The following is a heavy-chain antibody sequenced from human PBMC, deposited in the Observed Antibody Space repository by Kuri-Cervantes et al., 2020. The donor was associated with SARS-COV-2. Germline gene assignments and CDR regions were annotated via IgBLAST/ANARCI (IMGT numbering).Heavy chain of an antibody. J-gene: IGHJ6*02. Sequence: GESLKISCAASGFTFDDYAMHWVRQAPGKGLEWLSYIDSSSSTIYSADSVKGRFSISRDNAKNSLYLQMKSLRAEDTAVYFCARGRGTPAWEWFGEDAPEPRDDRDYGMDVWGQGTTVTVSS. V-gene: IGHV3-48*01. CDR1: GFTFDDYA. D-gene: IGHD3-10*01. CDR2: IDSSSSTI. CDR3: ARGRGTPAWEWFGEDAPEPRDDRDYGMDV.